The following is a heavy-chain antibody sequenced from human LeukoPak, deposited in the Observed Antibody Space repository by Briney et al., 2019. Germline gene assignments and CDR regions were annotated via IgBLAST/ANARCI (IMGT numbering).Heavy chain of an antibody. D-gene: IGHD3-10*01. CDR1: GGSISSGGYS. J-gene: IGHJ4*02. CDR3: ARGTLLWFGELFDY. V-gene: IGHV4-61*08. CDR2: IYYSGST. Sequence: SETLSLTCAVSGGSISSGGYSWSWIRQPPGKGLEWIGYIYYSGSTNYNPSLKSRVTISVDTSKNQFSLKLSSVTAADTAVYYCARGTLLWFGELFDYWGQGTLVTVSS.